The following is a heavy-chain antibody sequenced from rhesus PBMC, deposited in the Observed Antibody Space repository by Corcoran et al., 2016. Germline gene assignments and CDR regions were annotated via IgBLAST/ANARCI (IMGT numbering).Heavy chain of an antibody. J-gene: IGHJ4*01. CDR3: ARAKSGYSYLDY. V-gene: IGHV2-174*01. D-gene: IGHD5-24*01. CDR1: GFSLPTSGMG. Sequence: QVTLKESGPALVKPTQTLTLTCTFSGFSLPTSGMGVGWIRQPPGKAREWLALSYWNDDKPYTTSLKSKLTSSKDTSKNQVVLTMTNMDPVDTATYYCARAKSGYSYLDYWGQGVLVTVSS. CDR2: SYWNDDK.